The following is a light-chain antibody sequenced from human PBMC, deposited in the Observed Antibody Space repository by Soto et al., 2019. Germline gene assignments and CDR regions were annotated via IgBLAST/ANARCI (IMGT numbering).Light chain of an antibody. J-gene: IGKJ1*01. CDR3: RQPLQSWT. Sequence: DIVMTQSPLSLPVTPGEPASISCRSSQSLLHSNGYNYLDWYLQKPGQSPQLLIYLGSNRASGVPDRFSGSGSGTDFTLKISRVEAEDVGVYYCRQPLQSWTFGQGTK. CDR2: LGS. V-gene: IGKV2-28*01. CDR1: QSLLHSNGYNY.